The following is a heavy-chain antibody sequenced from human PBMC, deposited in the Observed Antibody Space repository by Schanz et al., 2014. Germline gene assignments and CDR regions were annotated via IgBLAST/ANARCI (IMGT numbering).Heavy chain of an antibody. V-gene: IGHV1-18*01. CDR3: VREGSTTPVAGLRSFDWLGRFDY. J-gene: IGHJ4*02. CDR2: ISVYHGHT. CDR1: GYTFNNHG. Sequence: QVQLVQSGGEVKKPGASATVSCKASGYTFNNHGISWVRQAPGQGLEWMGWISVYHGHTTYAQKFQGRVTMTTDTSTSTAYMELRNVRYDDTAMYYCVREGSTTPVAGLRSFDWLGRFDYWGQGALVTVSS. D-gene: IGHD3-9*01.